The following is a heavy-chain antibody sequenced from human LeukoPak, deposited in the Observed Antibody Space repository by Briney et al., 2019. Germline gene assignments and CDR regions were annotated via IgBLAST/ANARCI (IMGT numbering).Heavy chain of an antibody. D-gene: IGHD6-13*01. J-gene: IGHJ4*02. CDR2: IYYSGST. CDR3: ARLYSSSLGRVFDY. Sequence: PSETLSLTCTVSGGPISSYYWSWIRQPPGKGLEWIGYIYYSGSTNYNPSLKSRITISVDTSKNQFSLKLSSVTAADTAVYYCARLYSSSLGRVFDYWGQGTLVTVSS. V-gene: IGHV4-59*01. CDR1: GGPISSYY.